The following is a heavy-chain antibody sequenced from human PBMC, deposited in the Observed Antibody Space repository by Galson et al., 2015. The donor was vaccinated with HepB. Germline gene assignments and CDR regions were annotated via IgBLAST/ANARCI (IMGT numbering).Heavy chain of an antibody. Sequence: SLRLSCAASGFTFSSYGVHWVRQAPGKGLEWVAVISYDGSNKYYADSVKGRFTISRDNSKNTLYLQMNSLRAEDTAVYYCAKDLVGYCSSTSCYHTGFDAFDIWGQGTMVTVSS. V-gene: IGHV3-30*18. CDR3: AKDLVGYCSSTSCYHTGFDAFDI. J-gene: IGHJ3*02. D-gene: IGHD2-2*01. CDR1: GFTFSSYG. CDR2: ISYDGSNK.